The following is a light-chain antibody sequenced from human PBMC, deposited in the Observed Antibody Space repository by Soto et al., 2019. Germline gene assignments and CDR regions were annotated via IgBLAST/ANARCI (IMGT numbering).Light chain of an antibody. CDR1: QSLIHSDGDTY. V-gene: IGKV2-30*02. CDR3: MQGTHWPWT. CDR2: KVS. J-gene: IGKJ1*01. Sequence: DVVLTQSPLSLPVTLGQPASISCRSSQSLIHSDGDTYLNWFQQRPGQSPRRLIYKVSDRDSVVPDRFTGSGSGTDFTLKISRVEAEDVGVYYCMQGTHWPWTLGQGTEVEIK.